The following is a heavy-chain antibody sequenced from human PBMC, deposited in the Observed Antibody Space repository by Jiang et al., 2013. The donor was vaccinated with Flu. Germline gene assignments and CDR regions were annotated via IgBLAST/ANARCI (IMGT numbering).Heavy chain of an antibody. D-gene: IGHD3-10*01. CDR3: ARTPTNYYGSGSYLYYYHGMDV. V-gene: IGHV6-1*01. J-gene: IGHJ6*02. CDR1: GDSVSSDSVA. Sequence: GPGLVKPSQTLSLTCAISGDSVSSDSVAWNWIRQSPSRGLEWLGRTFFRSNWYNDYAVSVKSRVTIKPDTSKNQFSLQLNSVTPEDTAVYFCARTPTNYYGSGSYLYYYHGMDVWGQGTTVTVSS. CDR2: TFFRSNWYN.